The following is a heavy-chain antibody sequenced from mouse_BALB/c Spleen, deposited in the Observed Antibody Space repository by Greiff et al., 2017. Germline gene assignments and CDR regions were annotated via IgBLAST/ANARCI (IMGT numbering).Heavy chain of an antibody. CDR2: IYPGNSDT. D-gene: IGHD2-2*01. V-gene: IGHV1-5*01. CDR1: GYSFTSYW. CDR3: TRENFGYGYFDY. Sequence: EVQLQQSGTVLARPGASVKMSCKASGYSFTSYWMHWVKQRPGQGLEWIGAIYPGNSDTSYNQKFKDKAKLTAVTSASTAYMELSSLTNEDSAVYYCTRENFGYGYFDYWGQGTTLTVSS. J-gene: IGHJ2*01.